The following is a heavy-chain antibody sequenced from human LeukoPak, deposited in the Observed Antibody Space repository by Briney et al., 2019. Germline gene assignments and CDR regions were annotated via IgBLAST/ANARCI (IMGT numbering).Heavy chain of an antibody. J-gene: IGHJ4*02. CDR2: INSDGSTT. CDR1: GFTFSNYW. Sequence: GGSLRLSCAASGFTFSNYWMHWVRQDPGKGLVWVSRINSDGSTTTYADSVKGRFTISRDNAKNSLYLQMNSLRAEDTAVYYCAREGIAARPFDYWGQGTLVTVSS. V-gene: IGHV3-74*01. CDR3: AREGIAARPFDY. D-gene: IGHD6-6*01.